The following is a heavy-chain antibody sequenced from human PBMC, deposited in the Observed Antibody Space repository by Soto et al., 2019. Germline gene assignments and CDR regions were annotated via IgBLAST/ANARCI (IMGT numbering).Heavy chain of an antibody. CDR2: ISAYNGNT. CDR1: GDTFTSYG. V-gene: IGHV1-18*01. CDR3: ARDSNYGDYVFDY. D-gene: IGHD4-17*01. Sequence: GAPVEASSKASGDTFTSYGISWVRQAPGQGLEWMGWISAYNGNTNYAQKLQGRVTMTTDTSTSTAYMELRSLRSDDTAVYYCARDSNYGDYVFDYWGQGTLVTVSS. J-gene: IGHJ4*02.